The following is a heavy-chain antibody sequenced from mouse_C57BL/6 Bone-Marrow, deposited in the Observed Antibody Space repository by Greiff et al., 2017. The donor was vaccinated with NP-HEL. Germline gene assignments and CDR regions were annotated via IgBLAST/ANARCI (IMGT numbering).Heavy chain of an antibody. CDR3: ARDKYYYAMDY. CDR1: GFTFSDYY. Sequence: EVMLVESEGGLVQPGSSMKLSCTASGFTFSDYYMAWVRQVPEKGLEWVANINYDGSSTYYLDSLKSRFIISRDNAKNILYLQMSSLKSEDTATYYCARDKYYYAMDYWGKGTSVTVSS. CDR2: INYDGSST. V-gene: IGHV5-16*01. J-gene: IGHJ4*01.